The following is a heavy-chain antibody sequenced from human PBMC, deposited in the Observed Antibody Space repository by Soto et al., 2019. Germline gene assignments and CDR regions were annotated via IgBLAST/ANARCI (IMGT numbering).Heavy chain of an antibody. CDR1: GGTFSSYA. J-gene: IGHJ6*02. CDR2: IIPIFGTA. CDR3: AREVSEGRYYYYGMDV. V-gene: IGHV1-69*13. Sequence: ASVKVSCKASGGTFSSYAISWVRQAPGQGLEWMGGIIPIFGTANYAQKFQGRVTITADESTSTAYMELSSLRSEDTAVYYCAREVSEGRYYYYGMDVWGQGTTVTVSS.